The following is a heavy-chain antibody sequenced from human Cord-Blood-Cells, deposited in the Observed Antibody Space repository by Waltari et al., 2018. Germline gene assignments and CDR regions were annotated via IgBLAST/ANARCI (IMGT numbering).Heavy chain of an antibody. J-gene: IGHJ4*02. CDR1: GYSISSGYY. CDR2: IYHSGVT. D-gene: IGHD1-26*01. CDR3: ARVGSGSYESRSGFDY. V-gene: IGHV4-38-2*01. Sequence: QVQLQESGPGLVKPSETLSLTCAVSGYSISSGYYWGWIRQPPGKGLEWIGSIYHSGVTYYTPSLKSGVTRSVDTSKNQFSLKLSAVTAADTAVYYCARVGSGSYESRSGFDYWGQGTLVTVSS.